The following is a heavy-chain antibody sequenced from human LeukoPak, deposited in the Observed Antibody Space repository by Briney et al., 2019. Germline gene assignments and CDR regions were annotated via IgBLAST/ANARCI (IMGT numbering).Heavy chain of an antibody. CDR2: ISGSGGST. J-gene: IGHJ4*02. Sequence: TGGSLRLSCAASGFTCSNYAMNWVRQAPGGGLEWVSAISGSGGSTYYADSAKGRFTISRDNSKNTLYLQMNSLRAEDTAVYYCAKDLAGSGSYSCDYWGQGTLVTVSS. D-gene: IGHD1-26*01. CDR1: GFTCSNYA. CDR3: AKDLAGSGSYSCDY. V-gene: IGHV3-23*01.